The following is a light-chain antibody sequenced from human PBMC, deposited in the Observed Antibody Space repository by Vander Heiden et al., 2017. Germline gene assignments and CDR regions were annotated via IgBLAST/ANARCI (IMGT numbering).Light chain of an antibody. CDR1: QSITSD. Sequence: EILRTQSPATLSLSPGERATPSCRASQSITSDLARYQQRAGLAPRLLIYGVSTSATGVAARFSGTGHGTEFTLTVSSLQSEDFAVYYCQQDNSWPFTFGQGTKMEIK. CDR3: QQDNSWPFT. V-gene: IGKV3-15*01. J-gene: IGKJ2*01. CDR2: GVS.